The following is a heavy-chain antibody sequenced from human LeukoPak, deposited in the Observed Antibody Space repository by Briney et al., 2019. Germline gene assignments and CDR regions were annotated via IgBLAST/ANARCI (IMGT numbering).Heavy chain of an antibody. CDR3: ARTSNYDFWSGPYSYFYYMDV. V-gene: IGHV3-48*01. Sequence: PGGSLRHSCAVSGFTFSSYGMNWVRQAPGKGLEWVSYISSSTSTIYYADSVKGRFTISRDNVKNSLYLQMSSLRAEDTAVYYCARTSNYDFWSGPYSYFYYMDVWGKGTTVTVSS. D-gene: IGHD3-3*01. J-gene: IGHJ6*03. CDR2: ISSSTSTI. CDR1: GFTFSSYG.